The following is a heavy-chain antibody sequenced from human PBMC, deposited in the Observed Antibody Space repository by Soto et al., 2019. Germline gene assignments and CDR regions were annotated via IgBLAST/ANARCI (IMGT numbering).Heavy chain of an antibody. CDR3: ARHCHYCIDV. D-gene: IGHD2-21*02. CDR2: MNPDGTVI. CDR1: GFIFSDFW. Sequence: GGSLRLSCAASGFIFSDFWMTWVRQSPGKGLEWVANMNPDGTVINYADSVKGRFTISRDNAENSLYLQVNSLRAEDTAVFYCARHCHYCIDVWGRGTTVTVSS. J-gene: IGHJ6*04. V-gene: IGHV3-7*01.